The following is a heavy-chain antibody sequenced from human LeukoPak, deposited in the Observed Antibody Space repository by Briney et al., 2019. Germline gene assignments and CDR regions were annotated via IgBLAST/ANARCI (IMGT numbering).Heavy chain of an antibody. Sequence: GGSLRLSCAASGFTFSTYDMHWVRQAPGKGLEWVAFISSDGSNKFSADALKGRFTISRDNSRSTLFLQLNGLRPEGTALYHCVRARGLGAFFDFWGQGSLVTVSS. V-gene: IGHV3-30*03. CDR2: ISSDGSNK. J-gene: IGHJ4*02. D-gene: IGHD3-16*01. CDR1: GFTFSTYD. CDR3: VRARGLGAFFDF.